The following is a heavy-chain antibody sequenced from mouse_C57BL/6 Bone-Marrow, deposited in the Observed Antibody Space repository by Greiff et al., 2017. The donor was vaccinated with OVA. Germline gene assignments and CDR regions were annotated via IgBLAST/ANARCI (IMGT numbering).Heavy chain of an antibody. CDR1: GYTFTDYY. J-gene: IGHJ1*03. D-gene: IGHD1-1*01. CDR2: INPNNGGT. V-gene: IGHV1-26*01. CDR3: APFYYGSSPWCFDV. Sequence: VQLQQSGPELVKPGASVKISCKASGYTFTDYYMNWVKQSHGKSLEWIGDINPNNGGTSYNQKFKGKATLTVDKSSSTAYIELRSLTSEDSAVYYCAPFYYGSSPWCFDVWGTGTTVTVS.